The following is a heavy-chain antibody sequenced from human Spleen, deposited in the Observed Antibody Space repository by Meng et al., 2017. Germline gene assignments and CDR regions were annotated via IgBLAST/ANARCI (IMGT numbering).Heavy chain of an antibody. D-gene: IGHD3-22*01. CDR3: ARDLVRSAYYYDAFDM. V-gene: IGHV3-30*04. CDR1: GFTFSSYA. J-gene: IGHJ3*02. Sequence: GESLKISCAASGFTFSSYAMHWVRQAPGKGLEWVAVISYDGSNKYYADSVKGRFTISRDNSKNTLYLQMNSLRAEDTAVYYCARDLVRSAYYYDAFDMWGQGTMVTVSS. CDR2: ISYDGSNK.